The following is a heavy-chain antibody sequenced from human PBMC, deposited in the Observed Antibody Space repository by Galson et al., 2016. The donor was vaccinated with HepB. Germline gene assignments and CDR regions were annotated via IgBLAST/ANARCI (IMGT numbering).Heavy chain of an antibody. J-gene: IGHJ4*02. CDR1: GFTFSPYP. CDR3: ARGGGVRQLGPYYFDQ. CDR2: ISFDGNNT. D-gene: IGHD6-13*01. Sequence: SLRLSCAASGFTFSPYPMHWVRQAPGKGLEWAAVISFDGNNTYYADSVKGRFTISRDNSNNTLNLQMNSLRPEDTAVYYCARGGGVRQLGPYYFDQWGQGTLVTVSS. V-gene: IGHV3-30*04.